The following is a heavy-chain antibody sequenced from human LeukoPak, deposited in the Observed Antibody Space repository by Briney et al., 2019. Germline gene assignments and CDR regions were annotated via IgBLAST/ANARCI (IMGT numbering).Heavy chain of an antibody. Sequence: GGSLRLSCAASRFTFSSYTMSWVRQAPGKGLEWVSAISGSGDTTYYADSVKGRFTISRDNSKNTLNLQMNSLRAEDTAVYYCARDLGQYYDTSDNWFDPWGQGTLVTVSS. V-gene: IGHV3-23*01. CDR3: ARDLGQYYDTSDNWFDP. D-gene: IGHD3-22*01. J-gene: IGHJ5*02. CDR2: ISGSGDTT. CDR1: RFTFSSYT.